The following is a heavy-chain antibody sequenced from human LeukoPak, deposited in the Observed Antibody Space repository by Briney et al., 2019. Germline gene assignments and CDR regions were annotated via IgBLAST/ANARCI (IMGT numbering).Heavy chain of an antibody. V-gene: IGHV4-4*08. CDR2: IYTSGSA. D-gene: IGHD5-24*01. CDR3: ASESPDGWGYYFEY. CDR1: GGSISSYY. Sequence: SETLSLTCTVSGGSISSYYWSWIRQPPGKVLEWIGYIYTSGSANYNPSLKGRVTMSPDTSKNQFSLKLSSVTAADTAVYYCASESPDGWGYYFEYWGQGTLVTVSS. J-gene: IGHJ4*02.